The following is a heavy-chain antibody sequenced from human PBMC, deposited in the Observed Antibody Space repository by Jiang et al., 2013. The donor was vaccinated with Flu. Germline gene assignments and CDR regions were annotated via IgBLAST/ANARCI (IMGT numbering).Heavy chain of an antibody. D-gene: IGHD3-22*01. Sequence: LKISCKGSGYSFTSYWIGWVRRCPGKAWSGWGSSILVTLIPDTARPSKGQVTISADKSISTAYLQWSSLKASDTAMYYCARAPRAPGMYYYDSWRNFGAFDIWGQGTMVTVSS. CDR2: SILVTLIP. V-gene: IGHV5-51*01. J-gene: IGHJ3*02. CDR1: GYSFTSYW. CDR3: ARAPRAPGMYYYDSWRNFGAFDI.